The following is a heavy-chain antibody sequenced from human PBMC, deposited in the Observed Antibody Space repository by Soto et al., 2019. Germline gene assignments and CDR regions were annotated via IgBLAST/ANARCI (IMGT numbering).Heavy chain of an antibody. J-gene: IGHJ4*02. CDR1: AFNFADYA. Sequence: GGSLRLSCTASAFNFADYAINGVRQVPGKGLEWVGFIRAKAHVGTTDYAASVKGRFTISRDDSKSIAYLQMNSLKTEDTALYCCTRPYDSSPLEYWGQGTRVTVSS. D-gene: IGHD3-22*01. CDR3: TRPYDSSPLEY. V-gene: IGHV3-49*04. CDR2: IRAKAHVGTT.